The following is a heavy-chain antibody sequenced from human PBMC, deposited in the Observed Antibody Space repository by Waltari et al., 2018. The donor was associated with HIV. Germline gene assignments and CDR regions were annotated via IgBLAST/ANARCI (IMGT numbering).Heavy chain of an antibody. CDR2: ISSGGST. Sequence: EVQLVETGGGLIQPGGSLRLSCAAYGLTVSSNSMSRVRQAQGKGLEWVSVISSGGSTDYADSVKCRFTISRDNSKNTLYLQMNSLRAEDTAVYYCARYCSSTSCYPEFYYYGMDVWGQGTTVTVSS. J-gene: IGHJ6*02. D-gene: IGHD2-2*01. V-gene: IGHV3-53*02. CDR1: GLTVSSNS. CDR3: ARYCSSTSCYPEFYYYGMDV.